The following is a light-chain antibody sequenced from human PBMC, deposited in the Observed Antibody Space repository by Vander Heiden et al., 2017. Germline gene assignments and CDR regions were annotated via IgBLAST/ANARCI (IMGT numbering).Light chain of an antibody. CDR1: QSVSSTY. J-gene: IGKJ4*01. V-gene: IGKV3-20*01. CDR2: GAS. Sequence: EVVLTQSPGPLSLSPGERATLSCRASQSVSSTYLAWYQKKPGQAPRLLIYGASSRASGIPDRFSGSGSGTDFTLTISRLEPEDFAVYYCQQYGASAGLSFGGGTKVEIK. CDR3: QQYGASAGLS.